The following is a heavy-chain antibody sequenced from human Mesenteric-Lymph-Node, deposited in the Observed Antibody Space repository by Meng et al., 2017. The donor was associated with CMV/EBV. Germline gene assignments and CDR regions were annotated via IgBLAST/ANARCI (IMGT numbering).Heavy chain of an antibody. V-gene: IGHV3-23*01. Sequence: GESLKISCAASGFTFSSYGMHWVRQAPGKGLEWVSVISGDGDISYYADSVKGRFTISRDNSKNTLYLQMSNLGAEDTAIYYCAKDQRIWQQLFRGYFQHWGQGTLVTVSS. J-gene: IGHJ1*01. CDR1: GFTFSSYG. D-gene: IGHD6-13*01. CDR2: ISGDGDIS. CDR3: AKDQRIWQQLFRGYFQH.